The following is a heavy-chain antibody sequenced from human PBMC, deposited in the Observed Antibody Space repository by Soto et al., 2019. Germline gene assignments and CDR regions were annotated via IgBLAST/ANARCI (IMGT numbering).Heavy chain of an antibody. CDR3: ARGRFNVLQPLYYGMDV. CDR2: IWYDGSNK. CDR1: GFTFSSYG. V-gene: IGHV3-33*01. Sequence: PGGSLRLSCAASGFTFSSYGMHWVRQAPGKGLEWVAVIWYDGSNKYYADSVKGRFTISRDNSKNTLYLQMNSLRAEDTAVYYCARGRFNVLQPLYYGMDVWGQGTTVTVSS. J-gene: IGHJ6*02. D-gene: IGHD4-4*01.